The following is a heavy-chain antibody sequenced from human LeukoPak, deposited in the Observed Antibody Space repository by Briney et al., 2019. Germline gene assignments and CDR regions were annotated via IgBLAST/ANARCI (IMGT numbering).Heavy chain of an antibody. D-gene: IGHD3-3*01. Sequence: GRSLRLSCAASGFTFSTYSMSWVRQAPGKGLEWVSAISGIGGSTHYAESVKGRFSISRDNSKNTLYLQMNSLRGEDTAVYYCAERLKDDFWSGYYSPFDYWGQGTLVTVSS. J-gene: IGHJ4*02. CDR1: GFTFSTYS. CDR3: AERLKDDFWSGYYSPFDY. CDR2: ISGIGGST. V-gene: IGHV3-23*01.